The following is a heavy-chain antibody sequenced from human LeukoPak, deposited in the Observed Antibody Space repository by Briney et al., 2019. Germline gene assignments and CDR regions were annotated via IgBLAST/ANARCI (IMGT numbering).Heavy chain of an antibody. J-gene: IGHJ4*02. CDR3: ASGGSWYIY. CDR2: IKLDGSEK. CDR1: GFTFSNSW. V-gene: IGHV3-7*01. Sequence: GGSLRLSCAASGFTFSNSWMSWVRQAPGKGLEWVANIKLDGSEKYYVDSVKGRFTISRDNAKNSLYLQMNSLRAEDTAVYYCASGGSWYIYWGQGTLVTVSS. D-gene: IGHD6-13*01.